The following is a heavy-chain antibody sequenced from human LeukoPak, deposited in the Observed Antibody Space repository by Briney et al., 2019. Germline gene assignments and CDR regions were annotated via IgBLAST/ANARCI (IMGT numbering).Heavy chain of an antibody. CDR1: RYPFNTYD. Sequence: ASVKVSCKASRYPFNTYDINWVWQATGQGLEWMGWMNPNSGNTNVAQKYKGRVTMTRDTAMGTAYMELSSLTSEDTAVYYCASEKWVKREGVYYYYGITVWGQGTTVTVSS. CDR3: ASEKWVKREGVYYYYGITV. D-gene: IGHD1-26*01. CDR2: MNPNSGNT. J-gene: IGHJ6*02. V-gene: IGHV1-8*01.